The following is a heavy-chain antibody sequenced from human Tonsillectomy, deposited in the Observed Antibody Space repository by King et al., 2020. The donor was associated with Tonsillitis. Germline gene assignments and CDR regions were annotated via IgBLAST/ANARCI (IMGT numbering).Heavy chain of an antibody. CDR3: ARDLLGGNVDY. CDR2: IKQDGSEK. J-gene: IGHJ4*02. Sequence: VQLVESGGGLVQPGGSLRLSCAASGFTFSSYWMSWVRQAPGKGLEWVANIKQDGSEKYFVDSVKGRFTISRDNAKNSLYLQMNSLRAEDTAVYYCARDLLGGNVDYWGQGTLVTVSS. CDR1: GFTFSSYW. V-gene: IGHV3-7*03. D-gene: IGHD4-23*01.